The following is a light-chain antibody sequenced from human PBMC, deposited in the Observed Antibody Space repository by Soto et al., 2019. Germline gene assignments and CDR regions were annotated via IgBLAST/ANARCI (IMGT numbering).Light chain of an antibody. Sequence: MPQLPTKLLACVWELMKNTFRASQSVSSWVAWYHLKPGKAPKLLIYKASTLETGVPSRFSGSGAGTEFTLIISSLQSEDFAVYYCQQYNDWPQTLGQGTNADI. CDR1: QSVSSW. CDR3: QQYNDWPQT. J-gene: IGKJ1*01. CDR2: KAS. V-gene: IGKV1-5*03.